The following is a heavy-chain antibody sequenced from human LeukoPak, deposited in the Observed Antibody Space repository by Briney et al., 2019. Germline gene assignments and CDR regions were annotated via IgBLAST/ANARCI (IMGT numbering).Heavy chain of an antibody. CDR2: ISGSGGST. CDR3: AKGGAEWSYYFDY. J-gene: IGHJ4*02. D-gene: IGHD3-3*01. CDR1: GFTFSNYA. Sequence: GGSLRLPCAASGFTFSNYAMTWVRQAPGKGLEWVSAISGSGGSTYYADSVKGRFTISRDNSKNTLYLQVNSLRAEDTAVYYCAKGGAEWSYYFDYWGQGTLVTVSS. V-gene: IGHV3-23*01.